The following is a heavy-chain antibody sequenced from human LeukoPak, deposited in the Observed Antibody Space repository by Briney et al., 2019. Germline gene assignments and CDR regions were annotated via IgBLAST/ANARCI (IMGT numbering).Heavy chain of an antibody. D-gene: IGHD3-9*01. V-gene: IGHV3-23*01. CDR1: GFTFSSYA. CDR3: ARLSNYDILTGYQA. J-gene: IGHJ5*02. CDR2: ISGSGGST. Sequence: GGSLRLSCAASGFTFSSYAMSWVRQAPGKGLEWVSAISGSGGSTYYADSVKGRFTISRDNSKNTLYLQMNSLRAEDTAVYYCARLSNYDILTGYQAWGQGTLVTVSS.